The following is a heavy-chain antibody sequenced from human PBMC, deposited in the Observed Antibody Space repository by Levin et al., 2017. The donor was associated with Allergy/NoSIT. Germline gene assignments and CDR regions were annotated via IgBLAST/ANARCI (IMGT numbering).Heavy chain of an antibody. CDR3: AKDIEGHMVQGVIIWEGAFDI. D-gene: IGHD3-10*01. Sequence: SCAASGFTFDDYAMHWVRQAPGKGLEWVSGISWNSGSIGYADSVKGRFTISRDNAKNSLYLQMNSLRAEDTALYYCAKDIEGHMVQGVIIWEGAFDIWGQGTMVTVSS. V-gene: IGHV3-9*01. CDR2: ISWNSGSI. J-gene: IGHJ3*02. CDR1: GFTFDDYA.